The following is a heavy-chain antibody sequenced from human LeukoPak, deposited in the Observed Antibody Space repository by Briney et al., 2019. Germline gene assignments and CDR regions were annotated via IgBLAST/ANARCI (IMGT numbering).Heavy chain of an antibody. D-gene: IGHD4-17*01. CDR2: ISSSSSYI. CDR1: GFTFSSYT. Sequence: GGSPRLSCAASGFTFSSYTMNWVRQAPGKGLEWVSSISSSSSYIYYADSVKGRFTISRDNAKNSLYLQMNSLRAEDTAVYYCARDGETTVTTVFFDYWGQGTLVTVSS. CDR3: ARDGETTVTTVFFDY. V-gene: IGHV3-21*01. J-gene: IGHJ4*02.